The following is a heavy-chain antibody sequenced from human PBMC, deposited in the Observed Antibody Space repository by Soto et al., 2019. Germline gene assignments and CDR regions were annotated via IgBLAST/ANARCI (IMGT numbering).Heavy chain of an antibody. CDR3: ARYSSSSHSAY. Sequence: SQTLSLTFAISGDSVSSNSSAWNWIRQSQSRVLEWLGRTYYRSKWYNDYAVSVKSRITINPDTSKNQFSLQLNSVTPEDTAVYYCARYSSSSHSAYWGQGTMVTVYS. J-gene: IGHJ4*02. CDR2: TYYRSKWYN. D-gene: IGHD6-6*01. V-gene: IGHV6-1*01. CDR1: GDSVSSNSSA.